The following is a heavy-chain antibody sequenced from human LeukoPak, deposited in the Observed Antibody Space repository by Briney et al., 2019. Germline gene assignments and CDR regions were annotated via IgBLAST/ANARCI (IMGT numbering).Heavy chain of an antibody. V-gene: IGHV4-4*07. CDR3: AKDTDYYDSSGYLYFDY. CDR2: IYSTGST. Sequence: SETLSLTCTVSGGSISSYYWSWIRQPAGKGLEWVGRIYSTGSTNYNPSLKSRVTMSVDTSKNQFSLRLRSVTAADTAVYYCAKDTDYYDSSGYLYFDYWGQGTLVTVSS. J-gene: IGHJ4*02. D-gene: IGHD3-22*01. CDR1: GGSISSYY.